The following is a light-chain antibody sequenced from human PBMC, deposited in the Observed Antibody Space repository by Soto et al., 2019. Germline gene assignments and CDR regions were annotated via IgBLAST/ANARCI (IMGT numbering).Light chain of an antibody. CDR3: QRYNSYSEA. V-gene: IGKV1-5*03. CDR1: QTISSW. Sequence: DIQMTQSPSTLSGSVGDRVTITCRASQTISSWLAWYQRKPGKAPKLLIYKASTLKSGVPSRFSGSGSGTEFTLTISSLQPDDFATYYCQRYNSYSEAFGQGTKVDI. J-gene: IGKJ1*01. CDR2: KAS.